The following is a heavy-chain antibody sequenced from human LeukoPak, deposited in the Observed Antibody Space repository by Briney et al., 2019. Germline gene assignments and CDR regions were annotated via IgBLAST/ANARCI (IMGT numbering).Heavy chain of an antibody. D-gene: IGHD3-3*01. CDR3: ARTPGEGILRFLEWSSFDAFDI. CDR1: GGSISSGGYY. Sequence: SETLSLTCTVSGGSISSGGYYWSWIRQHPGKGLEWIGEINHSGSTNYNPSLKSRVTISVDTSKNQISLKLSSVTAADTAVYYCARTPGEGILRFLEWSSFDAFDIWGQGTMVTVSS. J-gene: IGHJ3*02. CDR2: INHSGST. V-gene: IGHV4-39*07.